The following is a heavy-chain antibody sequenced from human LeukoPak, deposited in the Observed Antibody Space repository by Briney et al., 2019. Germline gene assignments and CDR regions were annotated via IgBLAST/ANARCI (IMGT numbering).Heavy chain of an antibody. CDR3: AKAGTHSSSWGGNYFDY. J-gene: IGHJ4*02. CDR1: GFTFSRYA. D-gene: IGHD6-13*01. Sequence: PGRSLRLSCAASGFTFSRYAMHWVRQAPGKGLEWVAVISYDGSNEYYAESVKGRFTISRDSSKNTLNLQMNSLRAEDTAVYYCAKAGTHSSSWGGNYFDYWGQGTLVTVSS. V-gene: IGHV3-30-3*01. CDR2: ISYDGSNE.